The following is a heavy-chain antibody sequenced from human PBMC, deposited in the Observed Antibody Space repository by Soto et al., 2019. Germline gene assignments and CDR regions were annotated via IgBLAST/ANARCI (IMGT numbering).Heavy chain of an antibody. V-gene: IGHV3-53*01. CDR2: IYSGGST. Sequence: EVQLVESGGGLIQPGGSLRLSCAASGFTVSSNYMSWVRQAPGKGLEWVSVIYSGGSTYYADSVKGRFTISRDNSKNTLYLQMNSLRAEDTAVYYWASPTMSLYYYGMDVWGQGTTVTVSS. J-gene: IGHJ6*02. CDR1: GFTVSSNY. CDR3: ASPTMSLYYYGMDV. D-gene: IGHD3-3*01.